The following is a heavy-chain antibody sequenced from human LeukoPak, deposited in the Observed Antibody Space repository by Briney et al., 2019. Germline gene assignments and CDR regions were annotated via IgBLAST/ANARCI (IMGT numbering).Heavy chain of an antibody. V-gene: IGHV3-30*04. Sequence: GGSLRLSCAASGFTFSSYAMHWVRQAPGKGLEWVAVISYDGSNKYYADSVKGRFTISRDNSKNTLYLQMNSLRAEDTAVYYCAASIGYSGYGSVYWGQGTLVTVSS. J-gene: IGHJ4*02. CDR3: AASIGYSGYGSVY. CDR2: ISYDGSNK. D-gene: IGHD5-12*01. CDR1: GFTFSSYA.